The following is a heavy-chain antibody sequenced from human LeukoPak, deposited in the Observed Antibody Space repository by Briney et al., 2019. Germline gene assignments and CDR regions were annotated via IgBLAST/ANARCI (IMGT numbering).Heavy chain of an antibody. CDR2: IYYSGST. CDR3: ARVTSIDAFDI. Sequence: SETMSLTCTVSGRSISSSSYYWGWIRQPPGKGLEWIGSIYYSGSTYYNPSLKSRVTISVDTSKNQFSLKLSSVTAADTAVYYCARVTSIDAFDIWGQGTMVTVSS. V-gene: IGHV4-39*07. D-gene: IGHD2-2*01. CDR1: GRSISSSSYY. J-gene: IGHJ3*02.